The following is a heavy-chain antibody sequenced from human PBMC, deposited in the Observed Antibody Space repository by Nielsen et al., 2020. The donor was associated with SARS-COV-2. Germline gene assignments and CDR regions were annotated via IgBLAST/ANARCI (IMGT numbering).Heavy chain of an antibody. Sequence: GGPLRLSCAVSGFTFSGSALHWVRQAPGKGLEWVGRIRSEANDYATAYAASVKGRFTISRDDSRNTTYLQLYRLKTEDTALYFCTRGLSDFWGQGTLVTVSS. CDR3: TRGLSDF. CDR1: GFTFSGSA. V-gene: IGHV3-73*01. CDR2: IRSEANDYAT. J-gene: IGHJ4*02. D-gene: IGHD2-2*01.